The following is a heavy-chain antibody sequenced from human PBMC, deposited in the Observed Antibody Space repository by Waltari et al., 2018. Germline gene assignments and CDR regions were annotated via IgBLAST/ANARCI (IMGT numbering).Heavy chain of an antibody. Sequence: EVQLVESGGGLIQPGGSLRLSCAASGFSISDNYMSWVRKAPGKGLEWVSFINSGGTTYYADSVKGRFTISSDNSKHTVYLQMNSLRAEDTAMYYCARDSKFDPWGQGTLVTVSS. CDR1: GFSISDNY. J-gene: IGHJ5*02. V-gene: IGHV3-53*01. CDR2: INSGGTT. CDR3: ARDSKFDP. D-gene: IGHD4-4*01.